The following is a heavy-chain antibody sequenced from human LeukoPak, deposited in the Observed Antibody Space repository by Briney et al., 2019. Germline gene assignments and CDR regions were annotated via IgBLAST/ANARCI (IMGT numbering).Heavy chain of an antibody. V-gene: IGHV3-23*01. CDR1: GFTFSSYA. D-gene: IGHD3-9*01. CDR2: ISGSGGST. J-gene: IGHJ6*02. CDR3: AKAMYYDILTGYRTYYYYGMDV. Sequence: GGSLRLSCAASGFTFSSYAMSWVRQGLGMGLERVSAISGSGGSTYYADSVKGRFTISRDNTKNTLYLQMNSLRAEDTAVYYCAKAMYYDILTGYRTYYYYGMDVWGQGTTVTVSS.